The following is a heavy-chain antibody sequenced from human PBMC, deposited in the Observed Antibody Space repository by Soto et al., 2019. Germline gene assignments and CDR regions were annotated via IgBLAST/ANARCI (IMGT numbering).Heavy chain of an antibody. D-gene: IGHD3-3*01. CDR1: GYTFTSYL. CDR2: ISAYNGNT. V-gene: IGHV1-18*01. CDR3: ARVMMDYDFWSGPIDY. J-gene: IGHJ4*02. Sequence: ALVKLSCKASGYTFTSYLISWVRQAPGQGLEWMGWISAYNGNTNYAQKLQGRVTMTTDTSTSTAYMELRSLRSDDTAVYYCARVMMDYDFWSGPIDYWGQGTLVTVSS.